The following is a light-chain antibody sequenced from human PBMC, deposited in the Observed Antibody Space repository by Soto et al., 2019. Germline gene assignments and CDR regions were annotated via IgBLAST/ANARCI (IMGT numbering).Light chain of an antibody. CDR3: QPYNSYTWT. J-gene: IGKJ1*01. Sequence: DIPMTQSPSTLSASVGDRVTITCRASQSISSWLAWYQQKPGKAPKLLIYDASSLESGVPSRFSGSGSGTEFTLTISSLQPDDVATYYCQPYNSYTWTFGQGTKVEIK. CDR2: DAS. V-gene: IGKV1-5*01. CDR1: QSISSW.